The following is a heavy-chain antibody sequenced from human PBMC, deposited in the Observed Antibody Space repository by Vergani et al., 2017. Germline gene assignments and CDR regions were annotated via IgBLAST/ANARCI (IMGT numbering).Heavy chain of an antibody. CDR1: GFTFTTYA. D-gene: IGHD4-17*01. J-gene: IGHJ3*02. CDR3: ARPSAPGDYDALDI. V-gene: IGHV3-30-3*01. Sequence: QVQLVESGGGVVQPGRSLRLSCAASGFTFTTYAMHWVRQAPGKGLEWVAVVSYDGTNKYYADSVRGRFTISRDNFNNTLYLQMNSLRAEDTAVYHCARPSAPGDYDALDIWGQGTMVTVSS. CDR2: VSYDGTNK.